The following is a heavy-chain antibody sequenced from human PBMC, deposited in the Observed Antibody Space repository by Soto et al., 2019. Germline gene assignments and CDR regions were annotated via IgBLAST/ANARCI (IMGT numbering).Heavy chain of an antibody. CDR3: ARAKAFDI. Sequence: QVQLQQWGAGLLKPSETLSLTCAVYGGSFSGYYWSWIRQPPGKGLEWIGEINHSGSTNYNPSLKSRVTISVDKSKNQFSLKLSSVTAADTAVYYCARAKAFDIWGQGTMVTVSS. CDR2: INHSGST. V-gene: IGHV4-34*01. CDR1: GGSFSGYY. J-gene: IGHJ3*02.